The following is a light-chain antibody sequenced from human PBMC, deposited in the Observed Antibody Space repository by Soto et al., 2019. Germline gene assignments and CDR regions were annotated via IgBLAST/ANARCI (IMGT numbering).Light chain of an antibody. CDR3: LLSYSGAAV. V-gene: IGLV7-46*01. CDR1: TGAVTSGHY. J-gene: IGLJ7*01. Sequence: QAVVTQEPSLTVSPGGTVTLTCGSSTGAVTSGHYPYWFRQKPGQAPRTLIYDTNKRHSWTPARFSGSLLGGNAALILSGAQSEDEAEYYCLLSYSGAAVFGGGTQLTVL. CDR2: DTN.